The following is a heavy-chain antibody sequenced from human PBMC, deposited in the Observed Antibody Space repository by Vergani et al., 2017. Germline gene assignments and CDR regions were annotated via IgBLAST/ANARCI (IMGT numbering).Heavy chain of an antibody. V-gene: IGHV3-48*02. D-gene: IGHD1-1*01. Sequence: EVQLVESGGGLVQPGGSLRLSCAASGFTFSSYSMNWVRRAPGKGLEWVSYISSSSSTIYYADSVKGRFTISRDNAKNSLYLQMNSLRDEDTAVYYCARFSPGTAGAFDIWGQGTMVTVSS. CDR1: GFTFSSYS. CDR2: ISSSSSTI. J-gene: IGHJ3*02. CDR3: ARFSPGTAGAFDI.